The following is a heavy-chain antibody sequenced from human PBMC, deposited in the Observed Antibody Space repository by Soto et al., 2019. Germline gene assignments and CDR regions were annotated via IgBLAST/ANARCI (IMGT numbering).Heavy chain of an antibody. CDR1: GYTFTNYA. CDR2: INAAIGNT. J-gene: IGHJ4*02. Sequence: ASLKVSCKASGYTFTNYAMHWVRQAPGQRLEWMGWINAAIGNTKYSQKFQGSVTITRDTSANTAYMELSSLRSEDTAVYYCARRNVYGSGSYSFDYWGQGTLVTVSS. CDR3: ARRNVYGSGSYSFDY. V-gene: IGHV1-3*01. D-gene: IGHD3-10*01.